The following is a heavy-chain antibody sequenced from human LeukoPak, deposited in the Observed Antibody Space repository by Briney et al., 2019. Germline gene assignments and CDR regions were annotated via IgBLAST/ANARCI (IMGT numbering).Heavy chain of an antibody. J-gene: IGHJ4*02. CDR1: GYTFTRYG. CDR2: ISGYNGNI. D-gene: IGHD2-21*02. Sequence: ASVKVSCKTSGYTFTRYGISWVRQAPGQGLEWMGWISGYNGNIKYEQKFQGRATLTTDTSTSTADMELRSLRSDDTAVYYCARVGCSGGDWYSSADHWGQGTLVTVSS. CDR3: ARVGCSGGDWYSSADH. V-gene: IGHV1-18*01.